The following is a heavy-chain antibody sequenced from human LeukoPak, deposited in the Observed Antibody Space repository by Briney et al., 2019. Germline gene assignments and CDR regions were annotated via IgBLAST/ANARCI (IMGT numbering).Heavy chain of an antibody. V-gene: IGHV4-38-2*02. D-gene: IGHD3-16*01. Sequence: PSETLSLTCTVSGYSISSGYYWGWIRQPPGKGLEWIGSIYHSGSTYYNPSLKSRVTISVDTSKNQFSLKLSSVTAADTAVYYCARSLTFSGGYFDYWGQGTLVTVSS. J-gene: IGHJ4*02. CDR3: ARSLTFSGGYFDY. CDR1: GYSISSGYY. CDR2: IYHSGST.